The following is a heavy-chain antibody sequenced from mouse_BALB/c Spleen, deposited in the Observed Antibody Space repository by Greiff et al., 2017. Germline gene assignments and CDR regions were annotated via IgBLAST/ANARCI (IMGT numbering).Heavy chain of an antibody. CDR3: ARQTGTGYAMDY. CDR2: ISSGGSYT. D-gene: IGHD4-1*01. J-gene: IGHJ4*01. V-gene: IGHV5-9-3*01. CDR1: GFTFSSYA. Sequence: EVQLVESGGGLVKPGGSLKLSCAASGFTFSSYAMSWVRQTPEKRLEWVATISSGGSYTYYPDSVKGRFTISRDNAKNTLYLQMSSLRSEDTAMYYCARQTGTGYAMDYWGQGTSVTVSS.